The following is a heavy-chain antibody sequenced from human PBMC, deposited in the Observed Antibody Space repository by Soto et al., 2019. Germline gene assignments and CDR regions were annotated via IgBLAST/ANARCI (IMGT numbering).Heavy chain of an antibody. CDR3: AKTKEQLLMRLSCDY. V-gene: IGHV3-30*18. J-gene: IGHJ4*02. Sequence: QVQLVESGGGVVQPGTSLRLSCAASGFIFSNYGMHWVRQAPGKGLEWVAVISHDGSNKYYADSVRGRFTISRDSSKNTLYPQMNSLRAEDTAVYYCAKTKEQLLMRLSCDYWGLGTQVTVSS. CDR1: GFIFSNYG. D-gene: IGHD6-13*01. CDR2: ISHDGSNK.